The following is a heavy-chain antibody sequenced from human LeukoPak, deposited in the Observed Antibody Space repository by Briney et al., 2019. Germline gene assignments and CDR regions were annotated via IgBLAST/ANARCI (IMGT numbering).Heavy chain of an antibody. J-gene: IGHJ3*02. D-gene: IGHD2-8*01. CDR1: GFTFSSYS. CDR3: ARESNDGGGDAFDI. Sequence: PGGSLRLSCAASGFTFSSYSMNWVRQAPGKGLEWVSSISSGSTYIYYADSVKGRFTISRDNAKNSLYLQMNSLRAEDTAVYYCARESNDGGGDAFDIWGQGTMVTVSS. V-gene: IGHV3-21*01. CDR2: ISSGSTYI.